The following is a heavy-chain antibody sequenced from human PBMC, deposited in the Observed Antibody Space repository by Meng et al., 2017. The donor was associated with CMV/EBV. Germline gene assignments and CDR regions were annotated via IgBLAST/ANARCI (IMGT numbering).Heavy chain of an antibody. J-gene: IGHJ5*02. CDR3: AHRGRIAAAGTDWFDP. Sequence: FRQSAPTLVTPTQTLTLPCTFSGFPLSTSGVGVGWIRQPPGKALEWLALIYWDDNKRYSPSLKSRLTITKDTSKNQVVLTMTNMDPVDTATYYCAHRGRIAAAGTDWFDPWGQGTLVTVSS. V-gene: IGHV2-5*02. CDR1: GFPLSTSGVG. D-gene: IGHD6-13*01. CDR2: IYWDDNK.